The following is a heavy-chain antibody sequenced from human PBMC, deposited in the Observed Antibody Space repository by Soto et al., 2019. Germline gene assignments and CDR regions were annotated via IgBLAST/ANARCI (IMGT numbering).Heavy chain of an antibody. CDR2: MNPNSGNT. CDR3: ASSFWSGYYYYGMDV. Sequence: ASVKVSCKASGYTFTNNVINWVRQAPGQGLEWMGWMNPNSGNTGYAQKFQGRVTITADESTSTAYMELSSLRSEDTAVYYCASSFWSGYYYYGMDVWGQGTTVTVSS. J-gene: IGHJ6*02. D-gene: IGHD3-3*01. CDR1: GYTFTNNV. V-gene: IGHV1-8*01.